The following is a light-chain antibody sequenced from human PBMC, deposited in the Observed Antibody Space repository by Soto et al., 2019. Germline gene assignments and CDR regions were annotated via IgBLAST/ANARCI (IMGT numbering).Light chain of an antibody. CDR3: QQYSTYWT. J-gene: IGKJ1*01. Sequence: DIQMTQSPSTLSASVGDRVTITCRASQSISTWLAWYQQKPGKAPKLLIFEATTLETGVPSTFSGSGSGADFPLTITCLNPYDLATNDWQQYSTYWTFGQGTKVVVK. V-gene: IGKV1-5*01. CDR2: EAT. CDR1: QSISTW.